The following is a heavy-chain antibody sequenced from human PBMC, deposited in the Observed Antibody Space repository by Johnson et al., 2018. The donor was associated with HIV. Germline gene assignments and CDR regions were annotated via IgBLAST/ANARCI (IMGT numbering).Heavy chain of an antibody. V-gene: IGHV3-30*04. J-gene: IGHJ3*02. CDR1: GFTFSSYA. CDR3: ARDRSITMIVVVSGAFDI. D-gene: IGHD3-22*01. Sequence: QVQLVESGGGVVQPGRSLRLSCAASGFTFSSYAMHWVRQAPGKGLEWVAVISYDGSNKYYADSVKGRFTISRDNSKNTLYLQMNSLRAEDTAVYYCARDRSITMIVVVSGAFDIWGQGTMVTVSS. CDR2: ISYDGSNK.